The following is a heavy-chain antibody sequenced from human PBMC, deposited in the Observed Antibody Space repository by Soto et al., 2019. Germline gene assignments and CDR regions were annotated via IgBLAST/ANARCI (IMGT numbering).Heavy chain of an antibody. CDR1: GYTFRSDG. Sequence: SVKVSCKTSGYTFRSDGFSWVRQAPAQGREWMGWIRNYNDNTNYLQNVQQRATMTADTSTSTAYIALISLTYDDRAVHYCARDVRQTGGDYWGQGPLV. J-gene: IGHJ4*02. CDR2: IRNYNDNT. CDR3: ARDVRQTGGDY. D-gene: IGHD3-10*01. V-gene: IGHV1-18*01.